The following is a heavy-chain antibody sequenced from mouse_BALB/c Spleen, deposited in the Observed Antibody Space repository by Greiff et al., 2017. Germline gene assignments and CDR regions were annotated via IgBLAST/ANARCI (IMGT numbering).Heavy chain of an antibody. CDR2: ISTYYGDA. V-gene: IGHV1S137*01. Sequence: QVQLQQPGAELVRPGVSVKISCKGSGYTFTDYAMHWVKQSHAKSLEWIGVISTYYGDASYNQKFKGKATMTVDKSSSTAYMERARLTSEDSAIYYCARDSSVKGFAYWGEETLVTVSA. CDR3: ARDSSVKGFAY. D-gene: IGHD3-2*01. CDR1: GYTFTDYA. J-gene: IGHJ3*01.